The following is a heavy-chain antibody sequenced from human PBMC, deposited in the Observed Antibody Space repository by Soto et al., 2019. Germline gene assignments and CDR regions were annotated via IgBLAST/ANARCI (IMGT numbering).Heavy chain of an antibody. V-gene: IGHV1-18*04. Sequence: QVQLVQSGAEVKKPGASVTVSCKASGYNFMRYGFTWVRQAPGQGLEWMGWINVDNGETKYPPKIQGRVTMTTDTSTSTVYMELKSLTSDDTAVYYCARWISGGYSNWFDPLGHGTLVTVSS. CDR2: INVDNGET. CDR3: ARWISGGYSNWFDP. CDR1: GYNFMRYG. D-gene: IGHD1-26*01. J-gene: IGHJ5*02.